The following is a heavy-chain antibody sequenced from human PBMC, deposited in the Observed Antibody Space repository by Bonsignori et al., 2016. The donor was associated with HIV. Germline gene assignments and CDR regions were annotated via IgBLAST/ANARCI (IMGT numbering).Heavy chain of an antibody. CDR2: IYYSGST. CDR3: TRDGGYCSDISCPFDY. V-gene: IGHV4-39*07. J-gene: IGHJ4*02. Sequence: VRQMPGKGLEWIGNIYYSGSTYNNPSLKSRVTISVDTSKNQFSLKLSSVTAADTAVYYCTRDGGYCSDISCPFDYWGQGTLVTVSS. D-gene: IGHD2-2*01.